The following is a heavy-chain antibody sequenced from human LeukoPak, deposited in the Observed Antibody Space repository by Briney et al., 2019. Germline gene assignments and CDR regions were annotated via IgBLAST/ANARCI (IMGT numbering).Heavy chain of an antibody. D-gene: IGHD3-22*01. CDR3: ASRSYYYDSSGYHFLGRDAFDI. CDR1: GGSISSYY. Sequence: SETLSLTCTVSGGSISSYYWSWIRQPAGKGLEWIGRIYTSGSTNYNPSLKSRVTMSVDTSKNQFSLKLSSVTAADTAVYYCASRSYYYDSSGYHFLGRDAFDIWGQGTMVTVSS. V-gene: IGHV4-4*07. J-gene: IGHJ3*02. CDR2: IYTSGST.